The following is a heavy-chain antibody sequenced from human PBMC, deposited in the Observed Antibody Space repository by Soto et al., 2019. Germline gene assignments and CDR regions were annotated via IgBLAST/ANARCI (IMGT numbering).Heavy chain of an antibody. CDR1: QFTFSNFW. CDR3: ARLRKGGFCDY. J-gene: IGHJ4*02. D-gene: IGHD1-26*01. Sequence: LRLSCAASQFTFSNFWMTWVRQAPGKGLEWVANIKEDGSEKYYVDSVKARFTISRDSAKNSLYLHMDSLRAEDTAVHYCARLRKGGFCDYWGQGSLVTVSS. CDR2: IKEDGSEK. V-gene: IGHV3-7*03.